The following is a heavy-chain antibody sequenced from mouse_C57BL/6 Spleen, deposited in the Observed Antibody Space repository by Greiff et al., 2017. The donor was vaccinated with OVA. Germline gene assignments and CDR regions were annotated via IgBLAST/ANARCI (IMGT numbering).Heavy chain of an antibody. D-gene: IGHD1-1*01. Sequence: VQLKQSGPGLVKPSQSLSLTCSVTGYSITSGYYWNWIRQFPGNKLEWMGYISYDGSNNYNPSLKNRISITRDTSKNQFFLKLNSVTTEDTATYYCARADYGPFAYWGQGTLVTVSA. V-gene: IGHV3-6*01. CDR2: ISYDGSN. J-gene: IGHJ3*01. CDR3: ARADYGPFAY. CDR1: GYSITSGYY.